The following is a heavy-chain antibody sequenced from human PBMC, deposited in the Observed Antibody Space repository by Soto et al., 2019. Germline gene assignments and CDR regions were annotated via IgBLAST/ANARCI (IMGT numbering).Heavy chain of an antibody. CDR2: ISSSSSYI. D-gene: IGHD3-22*01. Sequence: GGSLRLSCAASGFTFSSYSMNWVRQAPGKGLEWVSSISSSSSYIYYADSVKGRFTISRDNAKNSLYLQMNSLRAEDTAVYYCARVSDDSSGYYPYYFDYWGQGALVTVSS. J-gene: IGHJ4*02. V-gene: IGHV3-21*01. CDR3: ARVSDDSSGYYPYYFDY. CDR1: GFTFSSYS.